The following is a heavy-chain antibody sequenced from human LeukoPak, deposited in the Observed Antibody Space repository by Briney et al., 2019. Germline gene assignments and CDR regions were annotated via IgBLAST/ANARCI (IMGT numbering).Heavy chain of an antibody. CDR3: AREKFFMPGGY. CDR1: GFTFGNFG. J-gene: IGHJ4*02. Sequence: TGGSLRLSCAASGFTFGNFGMTWVRQAPGKGLEWVSGINSDSGRTNYADSVRGRFTISRDNSKNTLYLQMNSLTAEDTAVYYCAREKFFMPGGYWGRGTLVTVSS. D-gene: IGHD1-14*01. CDR2: INSDSGRT. V-gene: IGHV3-23*01.